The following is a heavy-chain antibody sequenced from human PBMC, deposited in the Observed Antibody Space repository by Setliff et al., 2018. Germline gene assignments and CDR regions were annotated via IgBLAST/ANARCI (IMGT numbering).Heavy chain of an antibody. Sequence: GGSLRLSCSASGFSFSSSWMAWVRQAPGQGLEWVADIRPDGSGNFYADAVRGRFTASRDNARNSLFLQRNSLSVEDTAMYYCARDPEGGEFDIWGRGTLVTVSS. J-gene: IGHJ3*02. D-gene: IGHD2-21*01. CDR1: GFSFSSSW. CDR2: IRPDGSGN. V-gene: IGHV3-7*01. CDR3: ARDPEGGEFDI.